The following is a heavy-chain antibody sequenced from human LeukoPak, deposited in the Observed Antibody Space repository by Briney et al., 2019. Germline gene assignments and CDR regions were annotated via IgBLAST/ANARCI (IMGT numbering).Heavy chain of an antibody. V-gene: IGHV3-21*01. CDR3: ALISTLTTYYYDSSGSYFDY. Sequence: GGSLRLSCAASGFTFSSYSMNWVRQAPGKGLEWVSSISSSSSYIYYADSVKGRFTISRDNAKNSLYLQMNSLRAEDTAVYYCALISTLTTYYYDSSGSYFDYWGQGTLVTVSS. CDR2: ISSSSSYI. D-gene: IGHD3-22*01. CDR1: GFTFSSYS. J-gene: IGHJ4*02.